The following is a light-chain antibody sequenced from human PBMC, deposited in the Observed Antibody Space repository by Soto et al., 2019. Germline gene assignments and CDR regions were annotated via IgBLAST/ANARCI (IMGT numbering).Light chain of an antibody. CDR2: DND. CDR3: GTWDSGLFYV. V-gene: IGLV1-51*01. J-gene: IGLJ1*01. Sequence: QSVLTQPPSVSAATGQRVTISCSGSSSNIGIHYVSWYQQLPGTAPKLLIYDNDKRPSGIPVRFSGSKSGTSATLGITGLQTGDEADYYCGTWDSGLFYVFGNGTKVTVL. CDR1: SSNIGIHY.